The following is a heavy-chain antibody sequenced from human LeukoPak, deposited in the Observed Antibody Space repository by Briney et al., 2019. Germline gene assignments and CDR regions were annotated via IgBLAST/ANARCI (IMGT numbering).Heavy chain of an antibody. CDR1: GYTFTSYY. CDR2: INPSGGST. Sequence: ASVKVSCKASGYTFTSYYMHWVRQAPGQGLEWMGIINPSGGSTSYAQKFQGRVTMTRDMSTSTVYMELSSLRSDDTAVYYCARDNYGDKNWFDPWGQGTLVTVSS. V-gene: IGHV1-46*01. D-gene: IGHD4-17*01. CDR3: ARDNYGDKNWFDP. J-gene: IGHJ5*02.